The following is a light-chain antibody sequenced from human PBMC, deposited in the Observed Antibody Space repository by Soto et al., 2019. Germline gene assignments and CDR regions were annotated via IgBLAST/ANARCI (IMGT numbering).Light chain of an antibody. CDR2: GAS. CDR1: QSVSSY. J-gene: IGKJ4*01. CDR3: QQYGSSPPLT. Sequence: EIVLTQSPSTLSLSPGERATLSCRASQSVSSYLAWYQQKPGQAPRLLIYGASSRATGIPDRFSGSGSGTDFTLTLSRLEPEDFAVYYCQQYGSSPPLTFGGGTKVDIK. V-gene: IGKV3-20*01.